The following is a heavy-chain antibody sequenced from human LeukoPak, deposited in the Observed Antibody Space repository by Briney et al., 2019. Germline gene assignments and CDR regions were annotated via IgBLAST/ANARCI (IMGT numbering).Heavy chain of an antibody. J-gene: IGHJ5*02. CDR2: IYYSGST. D-gene: IGHD3-22*01. V-gene: IGHV4-59*12. CDR1: GGSISSYY. CDR3: ARAAGPDYYDSSGYYYVGWFDP. Sequence: SETLSLTCTVSGGSISSYYWSWIRQPPGKGLEWIGYIYYSGSTNYNPSLKSRVTMSVDTSKNQFSLKLSSVTAADTAVYYCARAAGPDYYDSSGYYYVGWFDPWGQGTLVTVPS.